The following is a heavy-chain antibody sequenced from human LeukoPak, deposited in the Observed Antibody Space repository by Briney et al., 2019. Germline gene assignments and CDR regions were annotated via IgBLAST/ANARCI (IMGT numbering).Heavy chain of an antibody. CDR2: ISASTDAT. CDR1: GFTFSAHS. CDR3: TKWAGYGDS. Sequence: GGSLRLSCAASGFTFSAHSMTWVRQAPGKGLEWVSGISASTDATYYAASVKGRFTISRDNSKNTLDLQMNSLRAEDTAVYYCTKWAGYGDSWGQGTLVTVSS. J-gene: IGHJ4*02. V-gene: IGHV3-23*01. D-gene: IGHD5-12*01.